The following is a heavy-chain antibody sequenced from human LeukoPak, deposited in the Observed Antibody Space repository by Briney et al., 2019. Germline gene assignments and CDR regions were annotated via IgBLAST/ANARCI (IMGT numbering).Heavy chain of an antibody. D-gene: IGHD3-10*01. CDR3: ARESYYGSGSYYTNFDY. CDR2: IYTSGST. CDR1: GGSINSYY. V-gene: IGHV4-4*08. J-gene: IGHJ4*02. Sequence: SETLSLTCTVSGGSINSYYWSWIRQPPGKGLEYIGRIYTSGSTNYNPSLKSRVAISVDTSKNQFSLKLSSVTAADTAVYYCARESYYGSGSYYTNFDYWGQGTLVTVSS.